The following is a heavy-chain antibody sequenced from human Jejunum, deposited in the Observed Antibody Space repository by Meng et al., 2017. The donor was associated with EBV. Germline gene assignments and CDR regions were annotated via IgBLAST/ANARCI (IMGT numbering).Heavy chain of an antibody. CDR1: GGSISNNLYY. V-gene: IGHV4-39*07. Sequence: SRHGMVKASGTLPLPCTVSGGSISNNLYYWGWIRQPPGKGLEWIGTIYYSGNTYYSPSLKSRVTISVDTSKNQFSLQLNSVTAADTAVYYCARYSSSSGWLDPWGQGTLVTVSS. D-gene: IGHD6-19*01. CDR2: IYYSGNT. J-gene: IGHJ5*02. CDR3: ARYSSSSGWLDP.